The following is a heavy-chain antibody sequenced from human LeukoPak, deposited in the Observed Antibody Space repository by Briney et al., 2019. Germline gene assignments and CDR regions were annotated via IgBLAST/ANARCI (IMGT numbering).Heavy chain of an antibody. Sequence: PGRSLRLSCAASGFTFSTYAVHWVRQAPGKGLEWVAVISYDGINKYHADSVKGRFTISRDNSKNTLYLQMDSLRAEDTTVYYCARGPLSTVYYSAMDVWGQGTTVTVSS. D-gene: IGHD4-11*01. CDR3: ARGPLSTVYYSAMDV. CDR1: GFTFSTYA. V-gene: IGHV3-30-3*01. J-gene: IGHJ6*02. CDR2: ISYDGINK.